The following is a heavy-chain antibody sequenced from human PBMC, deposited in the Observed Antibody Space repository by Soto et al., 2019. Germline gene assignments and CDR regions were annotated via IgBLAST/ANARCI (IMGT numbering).Heavy chain of an antibody. CDR1: GYTFTSYG. Sequence: ASVKVSCKASGYTFTSYGISWVRQAPGQGLEWMGWISAYNGNTNYAQKLQGRVTMTTDKSTSTAYMELRSLRSDYTDVYYCARWMEMATITPWGYYYGMDVWG. CDR2: ISAYNGNT. CDR3: ARWMEMATITPWGYYYGMDV. V-gene: IGHV1-18*01. D-gene: IGHD5-12*01. J-gene: IGHJ6*02.